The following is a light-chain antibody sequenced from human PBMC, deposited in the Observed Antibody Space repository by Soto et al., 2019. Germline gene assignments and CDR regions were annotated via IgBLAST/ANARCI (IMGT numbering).Light chain of an antibody. J-gene: IGKJ2*01. CDR2: RAS. CDR1: QAINNN. V-gene: IGKV1-39*01. Sequence: DIQLTQSPSSLSASVTDRVTITCRASQAINNNLNWYQQKLGKAPELLIYRASTLQSGGPSRFSGSGSGTDFTLTISSLEHEDFGTYYCQQSYSTPYTFGQGTKVEIK. CDR3: QQSYSTPYT.